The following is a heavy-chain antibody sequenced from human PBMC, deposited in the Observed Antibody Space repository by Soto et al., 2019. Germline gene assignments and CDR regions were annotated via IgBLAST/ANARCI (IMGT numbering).Heavy chain of an antibody. D-gene: IGHD3-3*01. CDR1: GGSISSSSYY. J-gene: IGHJ5*02. V-gene: IGHV4-39*01. CDR3: ARVTSYYDFWSGPLDP. CDR2: IYYSGST. Sequence: SETLSLTCTVSGGSISSSSYYWGWIRQPPGKGLEWIGSIYYSGSTYYNPSLKSRVTISVDTSKNQFSLKLSSVTAADTAVYYCARVTSYYDFWSGPLDPWGQGTLVTVSS.